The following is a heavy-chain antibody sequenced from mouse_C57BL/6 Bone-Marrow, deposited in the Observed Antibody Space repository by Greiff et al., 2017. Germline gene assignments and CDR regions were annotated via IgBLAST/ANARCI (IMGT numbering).Heavy chain of an antibody. Sequence: LQQPGAELVKPGASVKLSCKASGYTFTSYWMHWVKQRPGQGLEWIGMIHPNSGSTNYNEKFKSKATLTVDKSSSTAYMQLSSLTSEDSAVYYCARRGYYGSSFPFAYWGQGTLVTVSA. D-gene: IGHD1-1*01. CDR3: ARRGYYGSSFPFAY. V-gene: IGHV1-64*01. CDR1: GYTFTSYW. J-gene: IGHJ3*01. CDR2: IHPNSGST.